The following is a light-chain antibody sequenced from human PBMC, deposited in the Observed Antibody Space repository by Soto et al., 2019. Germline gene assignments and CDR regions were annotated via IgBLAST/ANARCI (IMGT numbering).Light chain of an antibody. V-gene: IGKV3-11*01. Sequence: EIVLTQSPATLSLSPGERATLSCRASQSVSSYLAWYQRKPGQAPRLLIYDASNRATGIPARFSGSGSGTDFTLTISSLEPEDFAVYYCQQRSNWPRALTFGGGTKVDIK. CDR1: QSVSSY. CDR3: QQRSNWPRALT. J-gene: IGKJ4*01. CDR2: DAS.